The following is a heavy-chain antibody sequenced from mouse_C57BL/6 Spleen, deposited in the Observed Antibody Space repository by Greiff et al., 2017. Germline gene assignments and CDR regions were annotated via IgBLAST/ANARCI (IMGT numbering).Heavy chain of an antibody. J-gene: IGHJ4*01. CDR3: AREGLRFYAMDY. CDR2: ISYDGSN. D-gene: IGHD1-1*01. V-gene: IGHV3-6*01. CDR1: GYSITRGYY. Sequence: EVQRVESGPGLVKPSQSLSLTCSVTGYSITRGYYWNWIRQFPGNKLEWMGYISYDGSNNYNPSLKNRISITRDTSKNQFFLKLNSVTTEDTATYYCAREGLRFYAMDYWGQGTSVTVSS.